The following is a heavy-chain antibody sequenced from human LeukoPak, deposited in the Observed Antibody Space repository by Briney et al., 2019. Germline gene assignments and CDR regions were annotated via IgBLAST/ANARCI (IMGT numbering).Heavy chain of an antibody. CDR1: GFTFSGYA. J-gene: IGHJ4*02. V-gene: IGHV3-33*08. D-gene: IGHD1-14*01. CDR2: IWSGGTKQ. CDR3: VRDRNNNYFDY. Sequence: QSGGSLRLSCTASGFTFSGYAMSWVRQAPGKGLEWVAFIWSGGTKQFYADSVKGRFTISRDNSNNTVYLHMNSLKAEDTALYYCVRDRNNNYFDYWGQGTLLTVSS.